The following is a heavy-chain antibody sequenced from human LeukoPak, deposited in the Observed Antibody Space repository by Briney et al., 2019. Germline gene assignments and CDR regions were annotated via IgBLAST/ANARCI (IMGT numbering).Heavy chain of an antibody. CDR3: ARDQGGWRIKYYFDY. D-gene: IGHD1-26*01. J-gene: IGHJ4*02. Sequence: PSETLSLTCTVSGGSISSSSYYWGWIRQPPGKGLEWIGSRSTYYNPSLKSRVTISVDTSKNQFSLKLSSVTAADTAVYYCARDQGGWRIKYYFDYWGQGTLVTVSS. CDR2: RST. V-gene: IGHV4-39*02. CDR1: GGSISSSSYY.